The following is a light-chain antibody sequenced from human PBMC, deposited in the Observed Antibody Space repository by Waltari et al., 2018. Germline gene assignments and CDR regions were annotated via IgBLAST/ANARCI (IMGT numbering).Light chain of an antibody. CDR2: AAS. Sequence: EIVLTQSPDILSLSPGDTATLSCRASQSLTVNYLAWYQQKPGQAPRLLIYAASSRATGVPDRFSGSGSGAHFTLAISRLEPEDFAVYYCQQCESAPRTFGQGTKVEIK. J-gene: IGKJ1*01. V-gene: IGKV3-20*01. CDR3: QQCESAPRT. CDR1: QSLTVNY.